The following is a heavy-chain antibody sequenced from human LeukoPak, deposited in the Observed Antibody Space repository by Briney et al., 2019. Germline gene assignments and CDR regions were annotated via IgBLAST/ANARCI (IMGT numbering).Heavy chain of an antibody. CDR2: IYYSGST. D-gene: IGHD6-13*01. V-gene: IGHV4-39*01. Sequence: PSETLSLTCTVSGASFSSSTYYWGWIRQPPGKGLEWFGSIYYSGSTYYNPSLKSRVTISVDTSKNQFSLKLSSVTAADTAVYYCARHAGGISATGTRPFDYWGQGTLVTVSS. CDR3: ARHAGGISATGTRPFDY. CDR1: GASFSSSTYY. J-gene: IGHJ4*02.